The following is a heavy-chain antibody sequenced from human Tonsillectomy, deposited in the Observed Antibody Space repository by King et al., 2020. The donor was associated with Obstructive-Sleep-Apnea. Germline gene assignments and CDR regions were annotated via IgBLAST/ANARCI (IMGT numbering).Heavy chain of an antibody. D-gene: IGHD1-1*01. V-gene: IGHV3-64D*06. CDR1: GFTFSSYA. J-gene: IGHJ4*02. CDR2: ISSNGGST. CDR3: VKNWNDVKDYFDY. Sequence: VQLVESGGGLVQPGGSLRLSCSASGFTFSSYAMNWARQAPGKGLEYVSAISSNGGSTYYAASVKGRFTISSDNSKNTLYLQMSSLRAEDTAVYYCVKNWNDVKDYFDYWGQGTLVTVSS.